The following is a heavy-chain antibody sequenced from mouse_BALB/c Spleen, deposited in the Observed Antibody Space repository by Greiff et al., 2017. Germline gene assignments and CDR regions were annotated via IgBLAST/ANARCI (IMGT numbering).Heavy chain of an antibody. CDR2: ISSGSSTI. V-gene: IGHV5-17*02. CDR3: ARESTMITTWFAY. J-gene: IGHJ3*01. Sequence: EVHLVESGGGLVQPGGSRKLSCAASGFTFSSFGMHWVRQAPEKGLEWVAYISSGSSTIYYADTVKGRFTISRDNPKNTLFLQMTSLRSEDTAMYYCARESTMITTWFAYWGQGTLVTVSA. CDR1: GFTFSSFG. D-gene: IGHD2-4*01.